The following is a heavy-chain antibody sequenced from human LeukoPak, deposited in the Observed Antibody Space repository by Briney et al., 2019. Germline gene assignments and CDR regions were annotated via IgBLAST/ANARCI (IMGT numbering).Heavy chain of an antibody. CDR2: IYYSGST. V-gene: IGHV4-59*08. J-gene: IGHJ3*02. D-gene: IGHD3-16*01. CDR3: AGHKRGGWSAFDI. CDR1: GGSISSYY. Sequence: SETLSLTCTVSGGSISSYYWSWIRQPPGKGLEWIGYIYYSGSTNYNPSLKSRVTISVDTSKNQFSLKLSSVTAADTAVYYCAGHKRGGWSAFDIWGQGTMVTVSS.